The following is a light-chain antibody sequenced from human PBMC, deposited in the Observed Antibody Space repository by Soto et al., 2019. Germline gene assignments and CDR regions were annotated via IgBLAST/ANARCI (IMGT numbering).Light chain of an antibody. CDR2: AAS. J-gene: IGKJ4*01. CDR1: QGISNY. V-gene: IGKV1-27*01. Sequence: EIRVTQSPSSLSASVGDRVTITCRASQGISNYLAWYQQKPGKVPKLLIYAASTLQSGVPSRFSGSGSGTDFTLTISSLQPEDVATYYSQKYNSALLTFGGVSMV. CDR3: QKYNSALLT.